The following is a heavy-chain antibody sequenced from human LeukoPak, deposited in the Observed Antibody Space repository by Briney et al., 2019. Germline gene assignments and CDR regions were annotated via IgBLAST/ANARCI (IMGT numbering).Heavy chain of an antibody. CDR2: ISSSSSYI. CDR3: ARDIYCTNTVCYFDS. CDR1: GFTFSSYS. Sequence: GGSLRLSCAASGFTFSSYSMNWVRQAPGKGLEWVSSISSSSSYIYYADSVKGRFTISRDNAENSLYLQTNSLRAEDTAVYYCARDIYCTNTVCYFDSWGQGTLVTVSS. J-gene: IGHJ4*02. V-gene: IGHV3-21*01. D-gene: IGHD2-8*01.